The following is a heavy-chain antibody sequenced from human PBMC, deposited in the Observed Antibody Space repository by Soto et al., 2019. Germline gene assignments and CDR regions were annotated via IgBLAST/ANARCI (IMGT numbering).Heavy chain of an antibody. D-gene: IGHD2-15*01. CDR1: SYIFSTHG. J-gene: IGHJ4*02. V-gene: IGHV1-18*01. CDR2: INPYNGKT. CDR3: ARVQIVVVVGGTPADY. Sequence: QVQLEQSGAEVKKSGASVKVSCKASSYIFSTHGINWVRQAPGQGLEWMGWINPYNGKTNYAQKFQGRVTMTTETSRKTAYMELRSLRSDDTAVYYCARVQIVVVVGGTPADYWGQGTLVTVSS.